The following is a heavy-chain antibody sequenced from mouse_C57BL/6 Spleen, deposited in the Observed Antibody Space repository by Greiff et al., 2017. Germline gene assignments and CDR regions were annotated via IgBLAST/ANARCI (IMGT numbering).Heavy chain of an antibody. Sequence: QVQLQQSGAELVRPGASVTLSCKASGYTFTDYEMHWVKQAPVHGLEWIGAIDPETGGTAYNQKFKGKAILTADKSSSTAYMELRSLTSEDSAVYYCKGGLDYWGQGTTLTVSS. CDR1: GYTFTDYE. J-gene: IGHJ2*01. CDR3: KGGLDY. V-gene: IGHV1-15*01. CDR2: IDPETGGT.